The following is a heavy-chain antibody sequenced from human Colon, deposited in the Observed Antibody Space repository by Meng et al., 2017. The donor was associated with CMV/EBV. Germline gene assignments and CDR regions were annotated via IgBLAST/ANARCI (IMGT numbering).Heavy chain of an antibody. CDR1: GINFNIYA. V-gene: IGHV3-23*01. J-gene: IGHJ6*02. CDR2: ISSESEST. D-gene: IGHD1-26*01. Sequence: GGSPRLSCAVSGINFNIYAMTWVRQAPGKGLEWVSSISSESESTNYADSAKGRFTISRDNSKNTLYLQMNSLRAEDTAVYYCAKVNRGAITYGYGLDVWGQGTTVTVSS. CDR3: AKVNRGAITYGYGLDV.